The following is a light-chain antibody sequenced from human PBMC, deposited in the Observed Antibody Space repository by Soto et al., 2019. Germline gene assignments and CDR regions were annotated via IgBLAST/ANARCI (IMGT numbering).Light chain of an antibody. Sequence: IQMTQSPSSVSASVGDRVAITCRASQDLTNWLAWYQLKPGKAPKLLIYAASSVQSGDPLRFNGGGSGTEFTLTSSSLQPEDFATYYCHQTNSFPRTLGQVTKV. CDR3: HQTNSFPRT. V-gene: IGKV1-12*01. CDR1: QDLTNW. CDR2: AAS. J-gene: IGKJ1*01.